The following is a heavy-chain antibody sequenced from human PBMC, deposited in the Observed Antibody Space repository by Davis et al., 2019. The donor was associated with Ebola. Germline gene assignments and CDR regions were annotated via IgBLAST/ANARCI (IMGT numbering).Heavy chain of an antibody. J-gene: IGHJ6*02. CDR2: IYYSGST. Sequence: MPGGSLRLSCTVSGGSISSYYWSWIRQPPGKGLEWIGYIYYSGSTNYNPSLKSRVTISVDTSKNQFSLKLSSVTAADTAVYDCARDSVLGYGMDVWGQGTTVTVSS. V-gene: IGHV4-59*01. CDR1: GGSISSYY. CDR3: ARDSVLGYGMDV. D-gene: IGHD5/OR15-5a*01.